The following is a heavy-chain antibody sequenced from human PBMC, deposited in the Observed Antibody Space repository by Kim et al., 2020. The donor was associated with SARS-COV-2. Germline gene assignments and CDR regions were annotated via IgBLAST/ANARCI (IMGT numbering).Heavy chain of an antibody. J-gene: IGHJ6*02. D-gene: IGHD3-22*01. CDR2: ISAYNGNT. V-gene: IGHV1-18*01. CDR3: AREDVPYYYDSSGYYDRSGMDV. Sequence: ASVKVSCKASGYTFTSYGISWVRQAPGQGLEWMGWISAYNGNTNYAQKLQGRVTMTTDTSTSTAYMELRSLRSDDTAVYYCAREDVPYYYDSSGYYDRSGMDVWGQGTTVTVSS. CDR1: GYTFTSYG.